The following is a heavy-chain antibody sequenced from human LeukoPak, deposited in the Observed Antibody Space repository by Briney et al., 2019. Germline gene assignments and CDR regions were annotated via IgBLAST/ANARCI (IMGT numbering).Heavy chain of an antibody. CDR1: GYSISSGYY. J-gene: IGHJ5*02. D-gene: IGHD6-13*01. CDR2: IYHSGST. CDR3: ASTIAARNWFDP. Sequence: SETLSLTCAVSGYSISSGYYWGWIRQPPGKGLEWIGSIYHSGSTYYNPSLKSRVTISVDTSKNRFSLKLSSVTAADTAVYYCASTIAARNWFDPWGQGTLVTVSS. V-gene: IGHV4-38-2*01.